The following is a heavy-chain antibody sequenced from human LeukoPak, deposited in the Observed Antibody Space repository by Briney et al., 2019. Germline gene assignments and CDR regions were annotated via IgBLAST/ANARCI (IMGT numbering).Heavy chain of an antibody. V-gene: IGHV3-23*01. Sequence: PGGSLRLSCAASGFIFNIYVMSWVRQAPGKGQEWVSGISDSGTSTYYADSVKGHFTISRDNSKNTLYLEMNSLRAEDTAVYYCAKDRRCSSTTCFDAFDIWGQGTMVTVSS. CDR1: GFIFNIYV. CDR3: AKDRRCSSTTCFDAFDI. D-gene: IGHD2-2*01. J-gene: IGHJ3*02. CDR2: ISDSGTST.